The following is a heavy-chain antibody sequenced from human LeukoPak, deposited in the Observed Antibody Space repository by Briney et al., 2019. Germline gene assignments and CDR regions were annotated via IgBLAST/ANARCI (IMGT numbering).Heavy chain of an antibody. J-gene: IGHJ3*02. CDR1: GGSISSGDYY. CDR2: IYYSGST. CDR3: ARVVGAGDAFDI. D-gene: IGHD1-26*01. Sequence: SQTLSLTCTVSGGSISSGDYYWSWIRQPPGKGLEWIGYIYYSGSTYYNPPLKSRVTISVDTSKNQFSLKLSSVTAADTAVYYCARVVGAGDAFDIWGQGTMVTVSS. V-gene: IGHV4-30-4*08.